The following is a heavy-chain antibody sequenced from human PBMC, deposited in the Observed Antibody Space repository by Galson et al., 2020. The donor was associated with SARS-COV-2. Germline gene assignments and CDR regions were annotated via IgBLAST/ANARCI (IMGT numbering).Heavy chain of an antibody. CDR3: AREGSPNWNQNKPYAFDI. CDR1: GGTFSSYA. D-gene: IGHD1-20*01. Sequence: SVKVSCKASGGTFSSYAISWVRQAPGQGLEWMGGIIPIFGTANYAQKFQGRVTITADESTSTAYMELSSLRSEDTAVYYCAREGSPNWNQNKPYAFDIWGQGTMVTVSS. J-gene: IGHJ3*02. V-gene: IGHV1-69*13. CDR2: IIPIFGTA.